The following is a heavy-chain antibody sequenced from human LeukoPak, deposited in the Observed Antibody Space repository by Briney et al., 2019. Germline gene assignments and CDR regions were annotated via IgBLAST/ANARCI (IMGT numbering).Heavy chain of an antibody. D-gene: IGHD3-22*01. J-gene: IGHJ5*02. CDR1: GYTLTELS. CDR3: ATAIYDSSGYQNWFDP. V-gene: IGHV1-24*01. CDR2: FDPEDGET. Sequence: ASVKVSCKVSGYTLTELSMHWVRQAPGKGLEWMGGFDPEDGETIYAQKFQGRVTMAEDTSTDTAYMELSSLRSEDTAVYYCATAIYDSSGYQNWFDPWGQGTLVTVSS.